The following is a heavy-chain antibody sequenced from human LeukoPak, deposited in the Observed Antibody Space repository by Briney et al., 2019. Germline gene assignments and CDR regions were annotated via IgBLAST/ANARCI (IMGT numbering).Heavy chain of an antibody. CDR1: GGTFSSYA. J-gene: IGHJ4*02. CDR3: ARYPAGHGY. CDR2: IIPIFGTA. Sequence: SVKVSCKASGGTFSSYAISWVRQAPGQGLEWMGGIIPIFGTANYAQKLQGRVTMTTDTSTSTAYMELRSLRSDDTAVYYCARYPAGHGYWGQGTLVTVSS. V-gene: IGHV1-69*05.